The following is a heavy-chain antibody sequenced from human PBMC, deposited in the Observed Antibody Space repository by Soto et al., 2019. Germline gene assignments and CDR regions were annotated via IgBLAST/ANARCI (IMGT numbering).Heavy chain of an antibody. D-gene: IGHD2-2*01. CDR1: GGSFSGYY. Sequence: QVQLQQWGAGLLKPSETLSLTCVVDGGSFSGYYWTWIRQAPGKGLEWIGEISHSGITDYNPSLKSRLNISVDMSQNQFSLRLSSVTAADAAVYYCARVRSNVPGRRGIGYYGLDIWAQGTTVTVSS. V-gene: IGHV4-34*02. CDR3: ARVRSNVPGRRGIGYYGLDI. J-gene: IGHJ6*02. CDR2: ISHSGIT.